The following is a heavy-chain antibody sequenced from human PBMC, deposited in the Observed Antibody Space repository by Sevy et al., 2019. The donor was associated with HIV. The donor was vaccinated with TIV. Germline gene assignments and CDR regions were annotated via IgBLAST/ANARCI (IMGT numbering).Heavy chain of an antibody. CDR2: ISGSGVSK. J-gene: IGHJ4*02. D-gene: IGHD5-12*01. CDR1: GFTFSSYA. Sequence: GGSLRLSCAASGFTFSSYAMSWVRQAPGKGLEWVSAISGSGVSKYYADSVKGRFTKSRDSSKNTLYLQMNSLRADDTAVYYWAKDSGMATDQWYYFDYWGQGTLVTVSS. V-gene: IGHV3-23*01. CDR3: AKDSGMATDQWYYFDY.